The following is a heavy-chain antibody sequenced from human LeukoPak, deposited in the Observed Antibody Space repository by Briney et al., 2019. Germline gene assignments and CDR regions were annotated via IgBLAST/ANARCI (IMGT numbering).Heavy chain of an antibody. D-gene: IGHD3-22*01. CDR3: ARDFRGYDSRCYHDTLDI. V-gene: IGHV4-38-2*02. CDR2: IYHSGST. Sequence: SETLSLTCTVSDDSITMYYWTWIRQPPGKGLEWIGNIYHSGSTYYNPSLKSRVTISVDTSKNQFSLKLISVTAADTAVYYCARDFRGYDSRCYHDTLDIWGQGTMVTVSS. CDR1: DDSITMYY. J-gene: IGHJ3*02.